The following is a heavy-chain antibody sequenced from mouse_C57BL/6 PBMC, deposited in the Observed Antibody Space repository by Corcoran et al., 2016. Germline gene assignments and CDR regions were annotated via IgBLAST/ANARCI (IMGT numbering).Heavy chain of an antibody. CDR1: GYTFTTYG. J-gene: IGHJ3*01. CDR3: ARIPPWFAY. Sequence: QIQLVQSGPELKKPGETVKISCKASGYTFTTYGMSWVKQAPGKGLKWMGWINTYSGVPTYADDFKGRFAFSLETSASTAYLQINNLKNEDTATYFCARIPPWFAYWGQGTLVTVSA. V-gene: IGHV9-3*01. CDR2: INTYSGVP.